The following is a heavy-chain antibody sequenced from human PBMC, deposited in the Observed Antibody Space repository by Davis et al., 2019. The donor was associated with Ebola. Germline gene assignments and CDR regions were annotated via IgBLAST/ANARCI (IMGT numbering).Heavy chain of an antibody. CDR3: ATLVNRGGWFDP. CDR2: FDPEDGET. J-gene: IGHJ5*02. V-gene: IGHV1-24*01. Sequence: ASVKVSCKVSEYTLTELSMHWVRQAPGKGLEWMGGFDPEDGETIYAQKFQGRVTMTEDTSTDTAYMELSSLRSEDTAVYYCATLVNRGGWFDPWAREPWSPSPQ. CDR1: EYTLTELS.